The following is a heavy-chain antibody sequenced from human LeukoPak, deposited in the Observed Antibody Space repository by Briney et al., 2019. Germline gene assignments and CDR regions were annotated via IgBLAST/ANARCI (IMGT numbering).Heavy chain of an antibody. D-gene: IGHD3-3*01. CDR1: GGSISSYY. CDR3: ARVYLYDFWSGYYDY. CDR2: IKQDGSEK. V-gene: IGHV3-7*01. Sequence: ETLSLTCTVSGGSISSYYWSWIRQPPGKGLEWVANIKQDGSEKYYVDSVKGRFTISRDNAKNSLYLQMNSLRAEDTAAYYCARVYLYDFWSGYYDYWGQGTLVTVSS. J-gene: IGHJ4*02.